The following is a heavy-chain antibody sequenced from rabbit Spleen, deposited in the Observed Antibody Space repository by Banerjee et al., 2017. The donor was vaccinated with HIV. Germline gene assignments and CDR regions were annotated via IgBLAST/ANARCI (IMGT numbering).Heavy chain of an antibody. D-gene: IGHD1-1*01. CDR1: GFSFSSSYY. CDR3: ARDTSSSFSSYGMDL. CDR2: IYTGDSGWT. J-gene: IGHJ6*01. Sequence: QSLEESGGGLVQPEGSLTLTCTASGFSFSSSYYMCWVRQAPGKGLESIACIYTGDSGWTYYASWAKGRFTISKTSSTTVTLQLNSLTGSDTATYFCARDTSSSFSSYGMDLWGQGPWSPS. V-gene: IGHV1S40*01.